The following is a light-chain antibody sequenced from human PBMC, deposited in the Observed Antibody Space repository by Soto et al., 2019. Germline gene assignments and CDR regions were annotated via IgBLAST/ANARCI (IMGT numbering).Light chain of an antibody. J-gene: IGKJ1*01. CDR1: QIISSSY. Sequence: EIVLTQSPGTLSLSPGERATLSCRASQIISSSYIAWYQQKPGQAPSLLIYYGSSRATAIPERFRGSGSGTDFTLTISRLEPEDFAVYYCQQYGSSLPWTFGQGTKVEMK. V-gene: IGKV3-20*01. CDR3: QQYGSSLPWT. CDR2: YGS.